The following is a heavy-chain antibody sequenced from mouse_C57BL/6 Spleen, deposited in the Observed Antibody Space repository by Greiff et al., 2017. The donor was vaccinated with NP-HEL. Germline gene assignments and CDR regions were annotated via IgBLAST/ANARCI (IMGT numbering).Heavy chain of an antibody. CDR1: GFTFSSYA. Sequence: DVHLVESGGGLVKPGGSLTLSCAASGFTFSSYAMSWVRQTPEKRLEWVASISDGGSYAYYPDNVKGRFIITRDNAKNNLYLQMSHLKSEDTAMYYCARDELDYDYARAYYFDYWGQGTTLTVSS. J-gene: IGHJ2*01. D-gene: IGHD2-4*01. CDR3: ARDELDYDYARAYYFDY. V-gene: IGHV5-4*01. CDR2: ISDGGSYA.